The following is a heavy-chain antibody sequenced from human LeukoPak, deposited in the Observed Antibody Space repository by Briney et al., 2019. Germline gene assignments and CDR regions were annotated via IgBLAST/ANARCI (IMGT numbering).Heavy chain of an antibody. CDR3: ARDRVNLFDY. CDR1: GFTFSSYG. D-gene: IGHD1-14*01. CDR2: IWFDGSKK. Sequence: PGGSLRLSCAASGFTFSSYGMHWVRQAPGKGLEWVAVIWFDGSKKYYADSVKGRFTISRDDPKNTLYLQMNSRRAEDTAVYFCARDRVNLFDYWGQGALVTVSS. J-gene: IGHJ4*02. V-gene: IGHV3-33*01.